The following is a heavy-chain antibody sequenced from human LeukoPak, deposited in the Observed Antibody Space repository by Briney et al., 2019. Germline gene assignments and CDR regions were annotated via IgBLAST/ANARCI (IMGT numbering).Heavy chain of an antibody. V-gene: IGHV3-30-3*01. CDR1: GFTFSNYA. CDR2: ISYDGSNK. CDR3: ARDDYGEYGLLDY. D-gene: IGHD4-17*01. J-gene: IGHJ4*02. Sequence: PGGSLRLSCAASGFTFSNYAMHWVRQAPGKGLEWLAVISYDGSNKYYADSVKGRFTISRDNSKNTLYLQMNSLRAEDTAVYYCARDDYGEYGLLDYWGQGTLVTVSS.